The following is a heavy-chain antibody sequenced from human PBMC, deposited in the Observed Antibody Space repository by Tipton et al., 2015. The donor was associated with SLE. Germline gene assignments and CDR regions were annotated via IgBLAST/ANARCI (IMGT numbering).Heavy chain of an antibody. CDR3: ARGFDPGWVGAPRFDP. CDR1: GDSISSSNYY. CDR2: IYHTATT. V-gene: IGHV4-39*07. Sequence: LSLTCTVSGDSISSSNYYWGWIRQPPGKGLEWIGAIYHTATTYYNPSLKSRVTMSVDTSKKQFSLKLISVTAADTAVYYCARGFDPGWVGAPRFDPWGQGTLVTVSS. J-gene: IGHJ5*02. D-gene: IGHD1-26*01.